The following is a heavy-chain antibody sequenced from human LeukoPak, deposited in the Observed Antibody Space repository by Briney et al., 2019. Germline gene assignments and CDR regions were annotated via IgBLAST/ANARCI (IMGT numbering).Heavy chain of an antibody. V-gene: IGHV3-7*01. Sequence: GGSLRLSCTASGFSFSGSWMSWVRQLPGKGLEWPADMNPDGSAILYVDSVKGRFTVSRNNAKNSLYLQMDGLRAEDTAVYYCARDPLNGALDIWGQGTLVTVSS. CDR1: GFSFSGSW. J-gene: IGHJ3*02. CDR2: MNPDGSAI. CDR3: ARDPLNGALDI.